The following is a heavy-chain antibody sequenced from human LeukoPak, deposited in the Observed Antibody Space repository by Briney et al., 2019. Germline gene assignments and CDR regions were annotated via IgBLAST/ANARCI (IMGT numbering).Heavy chain of an antibody. Sequence: GGSLRLSCAASGFTFSSYSMNWVRQAPGKGLEWVSSISSSSSYIYYADSVKGRFTISRDSAKNSLYLQMNSLRAEDTAVYYCARASDILTGYYTGYFDYWGQGTLVTVSS. CDR1: GFTFSSYS. CDR2: ISSSSSYI. CDR3: ARASDILTGYYTGYFDY. D-gene: IGHD3-9*01. J-gene: IGHJ4*02. V-gene: IGHV3-21*01.